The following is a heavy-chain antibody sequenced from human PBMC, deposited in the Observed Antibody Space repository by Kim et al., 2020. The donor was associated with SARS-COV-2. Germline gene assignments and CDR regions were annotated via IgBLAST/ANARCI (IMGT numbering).Heavy chain of an antibody. V-gene: IGHV4-39*01. Sequence: SETLSLTCTVSGGSISSSSYYWGWIRQPPGKGLEWIGSIYYSGSTYYNPSLKSRVTISVDTSKNQFSLKLSSVTAADTAVYYCATNDFWSGYSNNWFDP. D-gene: IGHD3-3*01. CDR2: IYYSGST. J-gene: IGHJ5*02. CDR3: ATNDFWSGYSNNWFDP. CDR1: GGSISSSSYY.